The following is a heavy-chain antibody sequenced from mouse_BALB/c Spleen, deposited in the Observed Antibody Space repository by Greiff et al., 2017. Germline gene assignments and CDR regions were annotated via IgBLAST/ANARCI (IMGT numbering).Heavy chain of an antibody. Sequence: QVQLQQPGAELVKPGASVKLSCKASGYTFTSYYMYWVKQRPGQGLEWIGGINPSNGGTNFNEKFKSKATLTVDKSSSTAYMQLSSLTSEDSAVYYCTRSGYYGFWFAYWGQGTLVTVSA. D-gene: IGHD1-2*01. CDR3: TRSGYYGFWFAY. CDR2: INPSNGGT. V-gene: IGHV1S81*02. CDR1: GYTFTSYY. J-gene: IGHJ3*01.